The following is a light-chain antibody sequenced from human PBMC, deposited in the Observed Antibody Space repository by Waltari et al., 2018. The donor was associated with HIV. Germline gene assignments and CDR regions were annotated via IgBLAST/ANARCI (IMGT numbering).Light chain of an antibody. V-gene: IGLV1-44*01. CDR3: AAWDDSLNGPM. J-gene: IGLJ3*02. CDR1: GSNIGSND. Sequence: QSVLTQPPSASGTPGQRVTISCSGSGSNIGSNDVNRYQQLPGTAPKLLIYSNNQRASGVPDRFPGATPGTSASLAISGLQSEDDADYYCAAWDDSLNGPMFGGGTKLTVL. CDR2: SNN.